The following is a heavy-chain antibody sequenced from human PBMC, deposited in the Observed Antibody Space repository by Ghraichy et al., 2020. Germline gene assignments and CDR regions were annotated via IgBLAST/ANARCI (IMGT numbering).Heavy chain of an antibody. D-gene: IGHD1-26*01. CDR2: IDKDGSET. Sequence: GESLNISCAAFGFTFSNYWLIWVRQAPGKGLEWVANIDKDGSETNYVDSVKGRFTISRDNAKNSLYLQMNSLRAEDTAVYYCTTYRSPTWSFFDYWGQGTLATVSS. V-gene: IGHV3-7*01. J-gene: IGHJ4*02. CDR3: TTYRSPTWSFFDY. CDR1: GFTFSNYW.